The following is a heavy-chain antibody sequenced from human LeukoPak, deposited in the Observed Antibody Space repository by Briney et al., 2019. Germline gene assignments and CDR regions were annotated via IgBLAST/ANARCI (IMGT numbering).Heavy chain of an antibody. D-gene: IGHD7-27*01. CDR1: GFTFNNYA. V-gene: IGHV3-23*01. J-gene: IGHJ4*02. Sequence: GGSLRLSCAASGFTFNNYAMSWVRQAPGKGLKWVSAISGSGGSTYYADSVKGRFTISRDNSKNTLYLQMNSLRAEDTAIYYCAKDSVGTGDSTFDYWGQGTLVTVSS. CDR2: ISGSGGST. CDR3: AKDSVGTGDSTFDY.